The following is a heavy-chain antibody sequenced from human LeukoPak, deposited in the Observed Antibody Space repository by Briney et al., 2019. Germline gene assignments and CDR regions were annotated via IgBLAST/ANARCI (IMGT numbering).Heavy chain of an antibody. Sequence: GGSLRLSCAASGFTFSSYSLNWVRQAPWKGLEWVSSISSSSRYIYYADSVKGRFTISRDNSKNTLSLQMNSLRVEDTAVYYCAKRDPTGYSDYWGQGTLVTVSS. CDR1: GFTFSSYS. D-gene: IGHD3-9*01. J-gene: IGHJ4*02. CDR2: ISSSSRYI. CDR3: AKRDPTGYSDY. V-gene: IGHV3-21*04.